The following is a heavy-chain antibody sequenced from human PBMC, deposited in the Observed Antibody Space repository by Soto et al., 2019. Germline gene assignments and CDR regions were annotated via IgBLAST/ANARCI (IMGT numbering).Heavy chain of an antibody. V-gene: IGHV3-15*07. CDR3: TTYSSSWYYYYGMDV. D-gene: IGHD6-13*01. CDR2: IKSKTDGGTT. CDR1: GCSFSNAW. J-gene: IGHJ6*02. Sequence: PGGSLRLSCAASGCSFSNAWINWVRQAPGKGLEWVGRIKSKTDGGTTDYAAPVKGRFTISRDDSKNTLYLQMNSLKTEDTAVYYCTTYSSSWYYYYGMDVWGQGTTVTVSS.